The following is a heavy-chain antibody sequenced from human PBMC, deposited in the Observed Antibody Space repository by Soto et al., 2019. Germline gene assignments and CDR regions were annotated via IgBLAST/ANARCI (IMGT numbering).Heavy chain of an antibody. Sequence: QVQLQESGPGLVKPSQTLSLTCTVSGGSISSGCYYCSWIRHQPVKGLEWIGYIYYSGTTYYHPSIYTRITISIDTSKNQFSLKVSSVTAADTAVSLCARSEDINYYYYMDVWGNGNTVTVS. V-gene: IGHV4-31*03. J-gene: IGHJ6*03. D-gene: IGHD2-15*01. CDR1: GGSISSGCYY. CDR2: IYYSGTT. CDR3: ARSEDINYYYYMDV.